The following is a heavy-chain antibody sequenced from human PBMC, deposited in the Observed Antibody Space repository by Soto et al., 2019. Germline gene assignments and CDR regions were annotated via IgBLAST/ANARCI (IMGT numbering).Heavy chain of an antibody. V-gene: IGHV2-5*02. Sequence: QITLKESGPPLVKPTQTLTLTCSFSGFSLSTSGVGVGWIRQPPGKALEWLTLIYWDDDKRYSPSLKSRLSISKDTSRSQVVLTMTNMDPVDTGTYYCAHRLGGSRSWDGGYFDYWGQGSLVTVSS. CDR2: IYWDDDK. CDR3: AHRLGGSRSWDGGYFDY. D-gene: IGHD6-13*01. J-gene: IGHJ4*02. CDR1: GFSLSTSGVG.